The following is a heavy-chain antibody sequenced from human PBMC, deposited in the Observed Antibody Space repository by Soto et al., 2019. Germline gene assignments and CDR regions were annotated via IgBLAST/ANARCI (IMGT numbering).Heavy chain of an antibody. CDR3: ARGFAWIQLWLTDY. J-gene: IGHJ4*02. Sequence: GASVKVSCKASGYTFTGYYMHWVRQAPGQGLEWMGWINPNSGGTNYAQKFQGRVTMTRDTSISTAYMELSRLRSDDTAVYYCARGFAWIQLWLTDYWGQGTLVTVSS. D-gene: IGHD5-18*01. CDR2: INPNSGGT. CDR1: GYTFTGYY. V-gene: IGHV1-2*02.